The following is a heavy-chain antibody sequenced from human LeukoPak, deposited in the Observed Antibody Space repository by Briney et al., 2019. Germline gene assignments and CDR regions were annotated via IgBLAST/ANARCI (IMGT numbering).Heavy chain of an antibody. D-gene: IGHD4-11*01. V-gene: IGHV3-33*06. CDR2: IWSDGTNQ. Sequence: GGSLRLSCAASKFTFSHYGMHWVRQAPGKGLQWVAVIWSDGTNQYYADSVKGRFTISRDNSNKMVYLQMSSLRADDTGVYYCAKDAQRGFDYSNSLEYWGQGALVIVSS. J-gene: IGHJ4*02. CDR3: AKDAQRGFDYSNSLEY. CDR1: KFTFSHYG.